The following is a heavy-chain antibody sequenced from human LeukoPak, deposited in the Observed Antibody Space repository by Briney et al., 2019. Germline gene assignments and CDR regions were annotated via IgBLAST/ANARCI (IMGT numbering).Heavy chain of an antibody. CDR2: IYGGTTYET. J-gene: IGHJ5*02. CDR3: ARDLRLYSSGHHIPGWFDP. Sequence: GGSLRLSCAASGFTVSSNYMSWVRQAPGKGLEWVSGIYGGTTYETFYADSVKGRFTISRDNSKNILYLQMNSLRAEDTAVYYCARDLRLYSSGHHIPGWFDPWGQGTLVTVSS. V-gene: IGHV3-66*01. D-gene: IGHD6-19*01. CDR1: GFTVSSNY.